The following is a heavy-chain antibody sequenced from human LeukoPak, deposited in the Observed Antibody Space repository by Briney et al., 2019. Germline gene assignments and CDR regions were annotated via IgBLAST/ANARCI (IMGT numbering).Heavy chain of an antibody. CDR2: VYYSGST. CDR1: GGSVSGYY. V-gene: IGHV4-59*02. J-gene: IGHJ4*02. Sequence: SETLSLTCVVSGGSVSGYYWGWLRQPPGRGLEWIGYVYYSGSTNYNPSFKSRITISVDTSRKQFSLQLSSVTAADTAVYYCARIHRYCSGGACYVLDNWGQGTLVAVSS. CDR3: ARIHRYCSGGACYVLDN. D-gene: IGHD2-15*01.